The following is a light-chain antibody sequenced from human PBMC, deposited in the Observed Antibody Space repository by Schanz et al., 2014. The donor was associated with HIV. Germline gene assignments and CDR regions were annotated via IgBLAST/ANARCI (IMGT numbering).Light chain of an antibody. V-gene: IGLV2-11*01. CDR1: SSDVGGYDY. Sequence: QSALTQPRSVSGSPGQSVTISCTGTSSDVGGYDYVSWYQQHPGKAPKLMIYDVSDRPSGVSNRFSGSKSGNTASLTISGLQAEDEADYYCSSYAGTTTHWVFGGGTKLTVL. J-gene: IGLJ3*02. CDR3: SSYAGTTTHWV. CDR2: DVS.